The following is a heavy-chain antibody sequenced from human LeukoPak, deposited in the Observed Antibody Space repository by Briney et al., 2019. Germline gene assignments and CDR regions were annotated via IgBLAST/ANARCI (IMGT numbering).Heavy chain of an antibody. D-gene: IGHD5-24*01. J-gene: IGHJ2*01. CDR2: IYYSGST. CDR3: ARGDGYNYRLRRFDL. V-gene: IGHV4-31*03. CDR1: GGSISSGGYY. Sequence: SETLSLTCTVSGGSISSGGYYWSWIRQHPGKGLEWIGYIYYSGSTYYNPSLKSRVTISVDTSKNQLSLKLSSVTPADTAVYYCARGDGYNYRLRRFDLWGRGTLVPVPS.